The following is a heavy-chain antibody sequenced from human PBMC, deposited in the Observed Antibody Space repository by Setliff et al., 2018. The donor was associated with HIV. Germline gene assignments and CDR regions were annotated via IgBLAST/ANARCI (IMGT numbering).Heavy chain of an antibody. Sequence: TLSLTCAVSGDSINRGYYWAWIRQPPGKGPEWIGSIYKSGSTYHNPSLKSRVTISVDTSKNQFSLKVNSVTAADTAVFFCARHRVITGSFDSWGQGTLVTVSS. J-gene: IGHJ4*02. CDR2: IYKSGST. D-gene: IGHD3-10*01. V-gene: IGHV4-38-2*01. CDR3: ARHRVITGSFDS. CDR1: GDSINRGYY.